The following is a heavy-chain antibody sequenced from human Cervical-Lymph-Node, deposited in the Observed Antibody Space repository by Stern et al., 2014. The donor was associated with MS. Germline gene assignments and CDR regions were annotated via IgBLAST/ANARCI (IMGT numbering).Heavy chain of an antibody. CDR3: ARAIVVVPAAKGPNYYYYYGMDV. V-gene: IGHV4-4*02. CDR1: GGSISSSNW. D-gene: IGHD2-2*01. Sequence: VQLEESGPGLVKPSGTLSLTCAVSGGSISSSNWWSWVRQPPGKGLEWIGEIYHSGSPNYNPALKSRVPISVDKSKNQFSLKLSSVTAADTAVYYCARAIVVVPAAKGPNYYYYYGMDVWGQVTTVTVSS. J-gene: IGHJ6*02. CDR2: IYHSGSP.